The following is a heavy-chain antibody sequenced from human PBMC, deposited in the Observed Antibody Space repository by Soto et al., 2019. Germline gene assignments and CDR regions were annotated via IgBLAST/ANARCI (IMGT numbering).Heavy chain of an antibody. Sequence: QVQLQESGPGLVKPSETLSLTCTVSGGSISSYYWSWIRQPPGKGLEWIGYIYYSGSTNYNPSLKNRVTISVDTSKNQFSLKLSSVTAADTAVYYCARVLGWIQLPLGPYGMDVWGQGTTVTVSS. CDR1: GGSISSYY. CDR3: ARVLGWIQLPLGPYGMDV. V-gene: IGHV4-59*01. CDR2: IYYSGST. J-gene: IGHJ6*02. D-gene: IGHD5-18*01.